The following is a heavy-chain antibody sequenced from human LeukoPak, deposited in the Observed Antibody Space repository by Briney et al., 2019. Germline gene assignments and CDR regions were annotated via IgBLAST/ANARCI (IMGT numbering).Heavy chain of an antibody. CDR1: GYTFTSYS. V-gene: IGHV1-18*01. J-gene: IGHJ1*01. CDR3: APASQPRGYFLH. D-gene: IGHD2-2*01. CDR2: NSVNHDGT. Sequence: ASVKVSCKASGYTFTSYSLAWVWQAPGQSLEWMGCNSVNHDGTTYPQSFQNSVTLTSNTSTYTAYLELSGAGSAETSIIYCAPASQPRGYFLHWGQGTLVTVSS.